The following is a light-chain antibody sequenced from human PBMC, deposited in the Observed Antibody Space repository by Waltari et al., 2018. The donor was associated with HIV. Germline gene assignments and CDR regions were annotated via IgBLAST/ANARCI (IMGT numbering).Light chain of an antibody. CDR3: SSFAGTHKL. CDR2: EVT. CDR1: NSDMSDYNY. V-gene: IGLV2-8*01. J-gene: IGLJ2*01. Sequence: QSALTQSPSASGSPGQSVNISCSGANSDMSDYNYVSWYQQHSDRPPKLIIFEVTKRPSGVPDRFSGSKSGNTASLFVSGLQPEDEATYFCSSFAGTHKLFGGGTKLTVL.